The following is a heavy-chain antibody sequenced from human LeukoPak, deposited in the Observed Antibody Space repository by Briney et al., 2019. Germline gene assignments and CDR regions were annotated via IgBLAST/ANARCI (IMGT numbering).Heavy chain of an antibody. Sequence: ASVKVSCKASGYTFTSYGISWVRQPPGQGLEWMGWISAYNGNTNYAQKLQGRVTMTTDTSTSTAYMELRSLRSDDTAVYYCARDSRLGGHYYDSSGYYLYYFDYWGQGTLVTVSS. CDR3: ARDSRLGGHYYDSSGYYLYYFDY. J-gene: IGHJ4*02. CDR1: GYTFTSYG. D-gene: IGHD3-22*01. CDR2: ISAYNGNT. V-gene: IGHV1-18*01.